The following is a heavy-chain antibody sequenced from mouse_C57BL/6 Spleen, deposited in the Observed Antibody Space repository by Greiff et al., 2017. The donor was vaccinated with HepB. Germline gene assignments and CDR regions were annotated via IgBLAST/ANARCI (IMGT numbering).Heavy chain of an antibody. CDR2: IDPSDSET. CDR3: ARGEQEAWFAY. V-gene: IGHV1-52*01. J-gene: IGHJ3*01. Sequence: QVQLQQPGAALVRPGSSVKLSCKASGYTFTSYWMHWVKQRPIQGLEWIGNIDPSDSETHYNQKFKDKATLTVDKSSSTAYMQLSSLTSEDSAVYYCARGEQEAWFAYWGQGTLVTVSA. CDR1: GYTFTSYW.